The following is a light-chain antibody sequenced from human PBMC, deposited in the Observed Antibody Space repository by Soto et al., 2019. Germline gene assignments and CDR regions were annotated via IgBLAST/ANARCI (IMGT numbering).Light chain of an antibody. J-gene: IGKJ1*01. V-gene: IGKV3-15*01. CDR1: QSVSSN. Sequence: EIVLTQSPATLSVSPGERATLSCRSSQSVSSNLAWYQQKPGQAHRLLIYGASTRATDIPARFSGSGSGTGFTLTVNSLQSEDVAVDYCQQYNNWPRTFGQGTKVDIK. CDR3: QQYNNWPRT. CDR2: GAS.